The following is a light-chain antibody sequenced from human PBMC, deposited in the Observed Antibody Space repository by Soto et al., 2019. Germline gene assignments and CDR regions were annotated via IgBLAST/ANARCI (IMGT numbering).Light chain of an antibody. J-gene: IGLJ1*01. CDR3: SSYTNSFTYV. Sequence: QSALTQPASVSGSPGQSIAISCTGSSSDVGSYNYVSWYQQHLGKAPKLMIYDVSKRPSGVSNRFSGSKSDNTASLTISGLQAEDEADYHCSSYTNSFTYVFGTGTKLTVL. V-gene: IGLV2-14*01. CDR2: DVS. CDR1: SSDVGSYNY.